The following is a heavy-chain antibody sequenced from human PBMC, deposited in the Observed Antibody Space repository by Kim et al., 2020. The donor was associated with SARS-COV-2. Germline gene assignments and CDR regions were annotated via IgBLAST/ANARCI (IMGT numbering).Heavy chain of an antibody. D-gene: IGHD3-22*01. CDR3: ARLGLDSSGYYYYYMDV. Sequence: LKSRAPMSSDTSKNQFSLKLSSVTAADTAVYYCARLGLDSSGYYYYYMDVWGKGTTVTVSS. J-gene: IGHJ6*03. V-gene: IGHV4-59*10.